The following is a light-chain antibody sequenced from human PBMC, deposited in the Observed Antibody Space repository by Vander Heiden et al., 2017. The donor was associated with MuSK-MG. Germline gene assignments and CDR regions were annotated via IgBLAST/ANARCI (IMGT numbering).Light chain of an antibody. Sequence: DIQLTQSPSSLSASVGDRVTITCRASQNIRSHLNWYQQKPGKDQKVLIYAASNVQSGVPSRFSGSGSGTDFTLTISSLQPEDFATYSCQQSDNITNTFGQGTKLEIK. CDR1: QNIRSH. V-gene: IGKV1-39*01. J-gene: IGKJ2*01. CDR2: AAS. CDR3: QQSDNITNT.